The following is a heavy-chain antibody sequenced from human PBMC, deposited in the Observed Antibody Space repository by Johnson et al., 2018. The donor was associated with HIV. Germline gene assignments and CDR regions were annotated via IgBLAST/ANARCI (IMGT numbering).Heavy chain of an antibody. CDR1: GFTFDDYA. J-gene: IGHJ3*02. D-gene: IGHD3-10*01. Sequence: VQLVESGGGLVQPGRSLRLSCAASGFTFDDYAMHWVRQAPGKGLEWVTGISLNSGSIGYADSVQGRFTISRDNAKNSLYLQMNSLRAEDTALYYCAKGTVGGYYGSGRVAFDIWGQGTMVTVSS. CDR2: ISLNSGSI. CDR3: AKGTVGGYYGSGRVAFDI. V-gene: IGHV3-9*01.